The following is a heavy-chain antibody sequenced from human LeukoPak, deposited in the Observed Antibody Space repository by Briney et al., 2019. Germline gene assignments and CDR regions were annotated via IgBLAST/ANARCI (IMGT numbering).Heavy chain of an antibody. D-gene: IGHD3-10*01. J-gene: IGHJ4*02. Sequence: GGSLTLSCAVSGFTFSSYAMNWVRHAPGQGLEWVSAISGSGGGTYYADSVKGRFTISRDNSKNTLYLQMNSLRAEDTAVYYCAKKNGITMVRGPTFDYWGQGTLVTVSS. CDR1: GFTFSSYA. CDR2: ISGSGGGT. CDR3: AKKNGITMVRGPTFDY. V-gene: IGHV3-23*01.